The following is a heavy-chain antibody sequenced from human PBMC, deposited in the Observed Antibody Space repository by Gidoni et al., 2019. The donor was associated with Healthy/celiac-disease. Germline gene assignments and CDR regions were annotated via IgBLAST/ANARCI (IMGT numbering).Heavy chain of an antibody. D-gene: IGHD3-3*01. CDR1: GFTVCNAW. CDR2: IKSKTDGGTT. Sequence: EVQLVESGGGLVKPGGSLRLSCAASGFTVCNAWMSWVRQAPGKGLGWVGRIKSKTDGGTTDYAAPVKGRFTITRDDSKNTLYLQMNSLKTEDTAVYYCTTDPFYYDFWSGYSCWGQGTLVTVSS. CDR3: TTDPFYYDFWSGYSC. V-gene: IGHV3-15*01. J-gene: IGHJ4*02.